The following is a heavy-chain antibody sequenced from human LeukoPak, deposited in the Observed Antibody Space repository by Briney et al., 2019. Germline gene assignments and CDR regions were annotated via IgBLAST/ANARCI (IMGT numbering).Heavy chain of an antibody. D-gene: IGHD1-26*01. CDR2: ISSSSSYI. CDR1: GFTFSSYG. V-gene: IGHV3-21*01. Sequence: GGSLRLSCAASGFTFSSYGMSWVRQAPGKGLEWVSSISSSSSYIYYADSVKGRFTISRDNAKNSLYLQMNSLRAEDTAVYYCARGRARWELLRDFDYWGQGTLVTVSS. J-gene: IGHJ4*02. CDR3: ARGRARWELLRDFDY.